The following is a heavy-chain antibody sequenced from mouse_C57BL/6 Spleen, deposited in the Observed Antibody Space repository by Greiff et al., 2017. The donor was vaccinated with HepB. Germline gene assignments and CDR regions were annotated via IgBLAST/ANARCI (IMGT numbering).Heavy chain of an antibody. CDR2: IYPGDGDT. V-gene: IGHV1-82*01. Sequence: VHLVESGPELVKPGASVKISCKASGYAFSSSWMNWVKQRPGKGLEWIGRIYPGDGDTNYNGKFKGKATLTADKSSSTAYMQLSSLTSEDSAVYFCARSYGSSYFDYWGQGTTLTVSS. D-gene: IGHD1-1*01. CDR3: ARSYGSSYFDY. CDR1: GYAFSSSW. J-gene: IGHJ2*01.